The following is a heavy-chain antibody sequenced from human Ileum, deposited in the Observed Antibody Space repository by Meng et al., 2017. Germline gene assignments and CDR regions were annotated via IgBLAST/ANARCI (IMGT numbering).Heavy chain of an antibody. Sequence: QITMKETRPALVKATQTLTLTCNFSGFSLATSGVSVAWIRQPPGEALEWLALIYCDDDKRYSPSLKNRLAITKDTSKNQVVLTMTNMDPMDTGTYYCAHSPQGYFDYWGPGTLVTVSS. V-gene: IGHV2-5*02. CDR1: GFSLATSGVS. J-gene: IGHJ4*02. CDR2: IYCDDDK. CDR3: AHSPQGYFDY.